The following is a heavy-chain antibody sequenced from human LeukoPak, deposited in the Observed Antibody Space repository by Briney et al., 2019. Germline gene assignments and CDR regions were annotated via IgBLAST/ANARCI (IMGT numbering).Heavy chain of an antibody. J-gene: IGHJ3*02. V-gene: IGHV4-34*01. CDR2: INHSGST. CDR1: GGSFSGYY. D-gene: IGHD3-22*01. CDR3: ARAPLDYYDSSGYYLFDALDI. Sequence: LETLSLTCAVYGGSFSGYYWSWIRQPPGKGLEWIGEINHSGSTNYNPSLKSRVTISVDTSKNQFALKLSSVTAADTAVYYCARAPLDYYDSSGYYLFDALDIWGQGTMVTVSS.